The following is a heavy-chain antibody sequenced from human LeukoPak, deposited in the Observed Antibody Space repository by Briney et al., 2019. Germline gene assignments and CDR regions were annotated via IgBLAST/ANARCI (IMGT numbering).Heavy chain of an antibody. CDR1: GFTFSTYW. CDR2: IKSDGST. J-gene: IGHJ1*01. Sequence: GGSLRLSCAASGFTFSTYWMHWVRQAPGKGLVWVSRIKSDGSTNYADSVKGRFTISRDNAKNTVSLQMNSLRPEDTGVYYCASAPSEIGGYYPEYFRHWGQGPLVTVSS. CDR3: ASAPSEIGGYYPEYFRH. D-gene: IGHD3-22*01. V-gene: IGHV3-74*01.